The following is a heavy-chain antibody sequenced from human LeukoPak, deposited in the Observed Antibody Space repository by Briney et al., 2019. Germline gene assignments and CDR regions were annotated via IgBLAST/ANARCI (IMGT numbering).Heavy chain of an antibody. CDR1: GAPFSSYY. D-gene: IGHD3-22*01. J-gene: IGHJ4*02. CDR2: IYTSGST. Sequence: TSETLSLTCTVPGAPFSSYYWSWIRQPAGEGLEWIGRIYTSGSTNYNPSLKSRVTMSVDTSKNQFSLKLSSVTAADTAVYYCARLDSSGYYPADYWGQGTLVTVSS. CDR3: ARLDSSGYYPADY. V-gene: IGHV4-4*07.